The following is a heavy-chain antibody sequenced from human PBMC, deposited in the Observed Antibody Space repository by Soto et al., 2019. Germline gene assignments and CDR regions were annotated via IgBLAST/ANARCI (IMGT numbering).Heavy chain of an antibody. CDR1: GFTFSGDW. J-gene: IGHJ4*02. D-gene: IGHD2-2*01. CDR3: ARGPRGLYHHDY. V-gene: IGHV3-74*01. CDR2: INMAGSST. Sequence: EVQLVESGGGLVQPGGSLRLSCAASGFTFSGDWMHWVRQAAGKGLVWVSRINMAGSSTNYADSVKGRFTISRDNAKNTLYLQMNSLRVDDTAVYYCARGPRGLYHHDYLGQGALVTVSS.